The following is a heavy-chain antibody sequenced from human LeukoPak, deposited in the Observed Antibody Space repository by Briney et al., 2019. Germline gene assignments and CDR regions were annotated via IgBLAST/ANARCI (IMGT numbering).Heavy chain of an antibody. J-gene: IGHJ5*02. CDR2: MKLDGSEE. CDR3: TRWARYCSGGSCYSWFDP. Sequence: PGGSLRLSCAASGFTVSSYWMSWVRQAPGKGLEWVANMKLDGSEEYYVDSVKGRFTISRDNAKNSLYLQMNSLRVDDTAVYYCTRWARYCSGGSCYSWFDPWGQGTLVTVSS. D-gene: IGHD2-15*01. V-gene: IGHV3-7*01. CDR1: GFTVSSYW.